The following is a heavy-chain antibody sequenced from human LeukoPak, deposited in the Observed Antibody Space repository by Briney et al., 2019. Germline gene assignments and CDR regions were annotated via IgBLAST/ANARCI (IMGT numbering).Heavy chain of an antibody. V-gene: IGHV3-30*09. CDR3: AKDGGERAYSYGGLDY. Sequence: GGSLRLSCAASGFTFSSYAMHWLRQAPGKGLEWVAVVSHDGSNKNYADSVRGRFAISRDNSKNTLYLQMNSLRAEDTAVYYCAKDGGERAYSYGGLDYWGQGTLVTVSA. D-gene: IGHD5-18*01. CDR1: GFTFSSYA. CDR2: VSHDGSNK. J-gene: IGHJ4*02.